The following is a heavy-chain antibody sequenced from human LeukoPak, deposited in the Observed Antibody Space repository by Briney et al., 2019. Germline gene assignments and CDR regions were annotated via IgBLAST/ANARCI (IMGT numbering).Heavy chain of an antibody. CDR2: MNPNSGNT. D-gene: IGHD2-15*01. CDR1: GYTFTGYY. J-gene: IGHJ5*02. CDR3: ARGSGVVVAAKYNWFDP. Sequence: GASVKVSCKASGYTFTGYYMHWVRQAPGQGLEWMGWMNPNSGNTGYAQKFQGRVTITRNTSISTAYMELSSLRSEDTAVYYCARGSGVVVAAKYNWFDPWGQGTLVTVSS. V-gene: IGHV1-8*03.